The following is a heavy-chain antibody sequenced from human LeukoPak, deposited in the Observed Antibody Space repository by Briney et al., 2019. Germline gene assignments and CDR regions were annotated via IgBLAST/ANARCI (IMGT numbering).Heavy chain of an antibody. V-gene: IGHV3-30*03. Sequence: PGGSLRLSCAASGFTFSSYGMHWVRQAPGKGLEWVAIISYDGSNKYYADSVKGRFTISRDNSRNTLYLQMNSLRAEDTAVYYCARDASGSYWRTTYFDFWGQGTLVTVSS. CDR3: ARDASGSYWRTTYFDF. D-gene: IGHD1-26*01. CDR2: ISYDGSNK. J-gene: IGHJ4*02. CDR1: GFTFSSYG.